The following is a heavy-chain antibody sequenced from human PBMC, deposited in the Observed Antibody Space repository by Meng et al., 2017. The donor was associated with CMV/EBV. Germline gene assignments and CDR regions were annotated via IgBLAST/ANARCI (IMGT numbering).Heavy chain of an antibody. V-gene: IGHV1-8*01. CDR2: MNPPSGNT. Sequence: ASVKVSCKASGYTFTTYDVHWVRQATGQGLEWMGWMNPPSGNTGYAQKFQGRVTMTRDTFINTAYMELSSLKSEDTAVYYCARDTSKLWGWGYWGQGTLVTVSS. J-gene: IGHJ4*02. D-gene: IGHD2-21*01. CDR3: ARDTSKLWGWGY. CDR1: GYTFTTYD.